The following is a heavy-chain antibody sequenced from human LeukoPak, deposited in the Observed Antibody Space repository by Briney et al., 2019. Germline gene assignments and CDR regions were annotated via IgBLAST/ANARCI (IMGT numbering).Heavy chain of an antibody. J-gene: IGHJ1*01. D-gene: IGHD3-3*01. V-gene: IGHV3-7*01. Sequence: GGSLRLSCAASEFKFSTSWMSWVRQAPGQGLEWVANIKADGSLRQYVNSVKGRFTISRDNAKNSLYLQMNSLRAEDTAIYYCVREDFWDSSHTDFQHWGQGTLSSSLQ. CDR2: IKADGSLR. CDR1: EFKFSTSW. CDR3: VREDFWDSSHTDFQH.